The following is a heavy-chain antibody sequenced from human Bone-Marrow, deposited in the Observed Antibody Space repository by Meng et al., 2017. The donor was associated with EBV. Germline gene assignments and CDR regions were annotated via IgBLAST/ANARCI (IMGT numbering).Heavy chain of an antibody. Sequence: QEQLVESGADEKKPWPAVKASCKSSRGSFRSDAVSWGRQAPGQGCEWMGGLMPMSDVPYYAQKFQDIVRITADESTSTHFMDLSGLRSEDTAVYYCASESGRGFTPDYWGQGTLVTVSS. CDR2: LMPMSDVP. CDR3: ASESGRGFTPDY. CDR1: RGSFRSDA. V-gene: IGHV1-69*01. J-gene: IGHJ4*02. D-gene: IGHD3-10*01.